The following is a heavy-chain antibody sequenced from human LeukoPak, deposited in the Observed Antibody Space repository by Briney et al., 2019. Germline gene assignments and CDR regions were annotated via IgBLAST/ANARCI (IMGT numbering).Heavy chain of an antibody. CDR1: GGSISSYY. Sequence: PSEALSLTCTVSGGSISSYYWSWIRQPPGKGLEWIGYIYYSGSTNYNPSLKSRVTISIDTSKNQFSLKLSSVTAADTAVYYCARHTPQDSDFLTWFDPWGQGTLVTVSS. J-gene: IGHJ5*02. CDR3: ARHTPQDSDFLTWFDP. V-gene: IGHV4-59*08. D-gene: IGHD3-3*01. CDR2: IYYSGST.